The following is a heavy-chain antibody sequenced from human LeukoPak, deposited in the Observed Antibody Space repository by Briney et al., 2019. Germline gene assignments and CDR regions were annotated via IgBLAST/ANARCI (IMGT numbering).Heavy chain of an antibody. CDR3: ARVASGSYDAFDI. J-gene: IGHJ3*02. CDR2: IYTSGST. D-gene: IGHD1-26*01. Sequence: SETLSLTCTVCGGSISSYYWSWIRQPAGKGVEWIGRIYTSGSTNYNPSLKSRVAMSVDTSKNQFSLKLSSVTAADTAVYYCARVASGSYDAFDIWGQGTMVTVSS. V-gene: IGHV4-4*07. CDR1: GGSISSYY.